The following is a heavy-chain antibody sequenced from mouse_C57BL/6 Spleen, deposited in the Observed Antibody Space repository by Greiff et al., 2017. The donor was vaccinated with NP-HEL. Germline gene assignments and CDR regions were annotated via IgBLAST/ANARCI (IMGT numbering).Heavy chain of an antibody. CDR2: IYPSDSET. J-gene: IGHJ1*03. D-gene: IGHD1-1*01. CDR1: GYTFTSYW. Sequence: QVQLKQPGAELVRPGSSVKLSCKASGYTFTSYWMDWVKQRPGQGLEWIGNIYPSDSETHYNQKFKDKATLTVDKSSSTAYMQLSSLTSEDSAVYYCARYGPYYGSSDVWGTGTTVTVSS. V-gene: IGHV1-61*01. CDR3: ARYGPYYGSSDV.